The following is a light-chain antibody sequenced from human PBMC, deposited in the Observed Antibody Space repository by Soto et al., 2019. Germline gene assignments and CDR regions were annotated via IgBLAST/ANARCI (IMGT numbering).Light chain of an antibody. V-gene: IGLV1-47*01. CDR1: TSNILRNY. Sequence: SVLTQPPSASGNPGQRLTISCSGSTSNILRNYVYFYLQFPGKAPRLLISMNDQRPSGVPDRFSGSKSGTSASLAISGLRYEDEADYYCASWDGSLSGYVFGSGTKVTV. CDR2: MND. J-gene: IGLJ1*01. CDR3: ASWDGSLSGYV.